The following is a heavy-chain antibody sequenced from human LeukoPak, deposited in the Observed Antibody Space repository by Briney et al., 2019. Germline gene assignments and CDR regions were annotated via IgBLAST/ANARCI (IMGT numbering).Heavy chain of an antibody. CDR1: GFTFSSYA. J-gene: IGHJ4*02. CDR2: ISYDGNHI. CDR3: ARCGGDCYTSTQGFDY. D-gene: IGHD2-21*02. Sequence: GGSLRLSCAAFGFTFSSYAMHWVRQAPGKGLEWGADISYDGNHIFYADSVKGRFTISRDNSKNTLYLQMNSLTTEDTAVYYCARCGGDCYTSTQGFDYWGQGTLVTVSS. V-gene: IGHV3-30*04.